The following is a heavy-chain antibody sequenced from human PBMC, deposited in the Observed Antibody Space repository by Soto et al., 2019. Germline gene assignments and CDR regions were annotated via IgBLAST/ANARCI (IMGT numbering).Heavy chain of an antibody. Sequence: GGSPRLSCAASGFTFSSYSMNWVRQAPGKGLEWVSSISSSSSYIYYADSVKGRFTISRDNAKNSLYLQMNSLRAEDTAVYYCARGGALGYYYDSSGYYAYWGQGTLVPVS. CDR2: ISSSSSYI. CDR3: ARGGALGYYYDSSGYYAY. J-gene: IGHJ4*02. V-gene: IGHV3-21*01. D-gene: IGHD3-22*01. CDR1: GFTFSSYS.